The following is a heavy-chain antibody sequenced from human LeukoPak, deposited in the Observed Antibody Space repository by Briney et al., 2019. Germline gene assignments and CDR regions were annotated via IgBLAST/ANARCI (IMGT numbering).Heavy chain of an antibody. CDR3: ARDYGVPAWSDY. CDR2: IKQDGSEK. J-gene: IGHJ4*02. D-gene: IGHD2-2*01. CDR1: GFTFSTYS. Sequence: GGSLRLSCAASGFTFSTYSMNWVRQAPGKGLEWVANIKQDGSEKYYVDSVKGRFTISRDNAKNSLYLQMNSLRAEDTAVYYCARDYGVPAWSDYWGQGTLATVSS. V-gene: IGHV3-7*01.